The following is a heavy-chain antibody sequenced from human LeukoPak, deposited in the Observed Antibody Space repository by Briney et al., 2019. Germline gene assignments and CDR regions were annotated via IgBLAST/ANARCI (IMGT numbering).Heavy chain of an antibody. D-gene: IGHD6-13*01. CDR1: GFTFNNYA. CDR3: ARSQSSSLIDY. Sequence: GGSLRLSCVASGFTFNNYAMSWVRQAPGKGLEWVSAISGSGGSTYYADSVKGRFTISRDNSKNTLYLQMNSLTVEDTAVYYCARSQSSSLIDYWGQGTLVTVSS. CDR2: ISGSGGST. V-gene: IGHV3-23*01. J-gene: IGHJ4*02.